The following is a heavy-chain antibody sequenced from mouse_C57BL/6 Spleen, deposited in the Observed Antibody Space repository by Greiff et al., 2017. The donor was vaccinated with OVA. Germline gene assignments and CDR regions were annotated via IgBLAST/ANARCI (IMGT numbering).Heavy chain of an antibody. D-gene: IGHD2-3*01. CDR1: GYTFTSYW. Sequence: QVQLQQPGAELVKPGASVKMSCKASGYTFTSYWITWVKQRPGQGLEWIGDIYPGSGSTNYNEKFKSKATLTVDTSSSTAYMQLSSLTSEDSAVYYCAREKENDGYWYFDVWGTGTTVTVSS. CDR3: AREKENDGYWYFDV. J-gene: IGHJ1*03. V-gene: IGHV1-55*01. CDR2: IYPGSGST.